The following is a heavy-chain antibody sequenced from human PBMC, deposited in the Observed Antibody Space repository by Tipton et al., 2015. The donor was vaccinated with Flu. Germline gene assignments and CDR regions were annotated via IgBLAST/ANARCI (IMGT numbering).Heavy chain of an antibody. J-gene: IGHJ2*01. CDR1: GFTFSDYW. CDR2: IKQDGGEG. Sequence: SLRLSCAASGFTFSDYWMAWVRRAPGKGLEWVADIKQDGGEGYYVDSVRGRFTISRDNAKSSLYLQMSSLRVDDTAVYYCARQTSNWHFDLWGRGTLVTVSS. CDR3: ARQTSNWHFDL. V-gene: IGHV3-7*01.